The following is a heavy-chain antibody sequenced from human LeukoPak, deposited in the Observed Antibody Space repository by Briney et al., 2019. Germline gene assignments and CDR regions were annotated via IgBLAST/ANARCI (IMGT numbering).Heavy chain of an antibody. CDR3: ARVPLYYDFWSGYYSRGMDV. CDR2: IYYSGST. Sequence: PSESLSLTCTVSGVSVSSGSYYWSWIRQPPGKGLEWIGYIYYSGSTNYNPSLKSRVTISVDTSKNQFSLKLSSVTAADTAVYYCARVPLYYDFWSGYYSRGMDVWGQGTTVTVSS. V-gene: IGHV4-61*01. D-gene: IGHD3-3*01. J-gene: IGHJ6*02. CDR1: GVSVSSGSYY.